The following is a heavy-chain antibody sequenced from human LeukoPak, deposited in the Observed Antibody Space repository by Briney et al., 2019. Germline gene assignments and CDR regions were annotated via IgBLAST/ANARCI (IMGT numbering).Heavy chain of an antibody. CDR1: GFTFSSYT. CDR2: ITRSSNYI. J-gene: IGHJ4*02. D-gene: IGHD1-26*01. Sequence: GGSLRLSCAASGFTFSSYTMNWVRQAPGKGLEWISSITRSSNYIYYADSVKGRFTISRYNAKNSLYLQMNSLRAEDTAVYYCARDVKGRWELLGSHDYWGQGTLVTVSS. CDR3: ARDVKGRWELLGSHDY. V-gene: IGHV3-21*01.